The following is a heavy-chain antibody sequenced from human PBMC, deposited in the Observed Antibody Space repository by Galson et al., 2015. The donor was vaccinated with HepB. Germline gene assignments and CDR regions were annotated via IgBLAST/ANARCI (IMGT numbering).Heavy chain of an antibody. CDR2: INTKTGNP. CDR3: ARETGEGGYYFNY. V-gene: IGHV7-4-1*02. CDR1: GYTFTTSS. Sequence: SVKVSCKASGYTFTTSSMSWVRQAPGKGLEWMGWINTKTGNPTYVQGFTGRFVFSLDSSDSTVYLQMSSLKAEDTAVYYCARETGEGGYYFNYWGQGTLVTVSS. J-gene: IGHJ4*02. D-gene: IGHD3-16*01.